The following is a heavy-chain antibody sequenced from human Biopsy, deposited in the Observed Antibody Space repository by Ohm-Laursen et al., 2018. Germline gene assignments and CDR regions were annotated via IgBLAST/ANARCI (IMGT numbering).Heavy chain of an antibody. J-gene: IGHJ6*02. Sequence: SLRLSCSASGFTFDDYAMHWVRQAPGKGLEWVSGISWHSGSRGYADSVKGRFTISRDNAKKLLYLQMNSLRAEDTALYYCAKDVKVKVQLDGMDVWGQGTTVTVSS. V-gene: IGHV3-9*01. CDR3: AKDVKVKVQLDGMDV. D-gene: IGHD1-1*01. CDR2: ISWHSGSR. CDR1: GFTFDDYA.